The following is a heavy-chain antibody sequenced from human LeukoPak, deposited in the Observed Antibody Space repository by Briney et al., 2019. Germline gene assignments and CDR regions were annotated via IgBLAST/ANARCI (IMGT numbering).Heavy chain of an antibody. V-gene: IGHV1-69*05. J-gene: IGHJ4*02. CDR1: GGTFSSYA. Sequence: GASVKVSCKASGGTFSSYAISWVRQAPGQGLEWMGGIIPIFGTANYAQKFQGRVTITTDESTSTAYMELSSLRSEDTAVYYCARGNRPPLSGIWGSLDYWGQGTLVTVSS. CDR3: ARGNRPPLSGIWGSLDY. CDR2: IIPIFGTA. D-gene: IGHD6-25*01.